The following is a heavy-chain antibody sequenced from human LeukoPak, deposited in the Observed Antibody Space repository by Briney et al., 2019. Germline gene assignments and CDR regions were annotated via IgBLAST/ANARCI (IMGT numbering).Heavy chain of an antibody. CDR3: AAHCTNGVCYEYYYYGMDV. Sequence: SVKVSCKASGRTFSSYAISWVRQAPGQGLEWMGGIIPIFGTANYAQKFQGRVTITADESTSTAYMELSSLRSEDTAVYYCAAHCTNGVCYEYYYYGMDVWGQGTTVTVSS. CDR2: IIPIFGTA. D-gene: IGHD2-8*01. V-gene: IGHV1-69*13. CDR1: GRTFSSYA. J-gene: IGHJ6*02.